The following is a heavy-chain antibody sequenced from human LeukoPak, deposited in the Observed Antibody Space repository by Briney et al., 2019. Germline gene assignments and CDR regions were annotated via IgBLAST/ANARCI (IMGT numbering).Heavy chain of an antibody. Sequence: GGSLRLSCAASGFTLSSYAMHWVRQAPGKGLEWVAVISYDGSNKYYADSVKGRFTISRDNSKNTLYLQMNSLRAEDTAVYYCARGGIHLDYWGQGTLVTVSS. CDR2: ISYDGSNK. D-gene: IGHD5-18*01. CDR3: ARGGIHLDY. V-gene: IGHV3-30*04. J-gene: IGHJ4*02. CDR1: GFTLSSYA.